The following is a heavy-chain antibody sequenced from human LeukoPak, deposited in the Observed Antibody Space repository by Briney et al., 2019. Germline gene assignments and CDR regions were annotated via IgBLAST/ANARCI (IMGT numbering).Heavy chain of an antibody. J-gene: IGHJ5*02. Sequence: ASVKVSCKASGYTFTGYYMHWVRQAPGQGLEWMGWMNPNSGNTGYAQKFQGRVTITRNTSISTAYMELSSLRSEDTAVYYCARDDGSSWDYNWFDPWGQGTLVTVSS. V-gene: IGHV1-8*03. CDR2: MNPNSGNT. CDR1: GYTFTGYY. D-gene: IGHD6-13*01. CDR3: ARDDGSSWDYNWFDP.